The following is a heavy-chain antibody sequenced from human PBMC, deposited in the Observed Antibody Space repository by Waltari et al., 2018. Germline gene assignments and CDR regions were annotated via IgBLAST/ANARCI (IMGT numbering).Heavy chain of an antibody. J-gene: IGHJ4*02. D-gene: IGHD3-22*01. CDR3: AREKEYYYDSSLDY. Sequence: QVQLVQSGAEVKKPGASVKVSCKASGYTFTSYAMHWVRQAPGQRLEWRGWINAGNGNTKYSQKFQGRVTITRDTSASTAYMELSSLRSEDTAVYYCAREKEYYYDSSLDYWGQGTLVTVSS. V-gene: IGHV1-3*01. CDR2: INAGNGNT. CDR1: GYTFTSYA.